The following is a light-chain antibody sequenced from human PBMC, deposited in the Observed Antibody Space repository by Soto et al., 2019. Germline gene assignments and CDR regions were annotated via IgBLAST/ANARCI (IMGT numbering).Light chain of an antibody. CDR3: QQRRNLLT. J-gene: IGKJ4*01. CDR2: DAS. V-gene: IGKV3-11*01. Sequence: EVVLTQAPDTLSLSPGETATLYCRASQDVSIYVAWYQKRPGQPPRLVGYDASKRATGIPARFSGSWSGTDFTLTIATLATQCLGVYYCQQRRNLLTFGWGTKVEI. CDR1: QDVSIY.